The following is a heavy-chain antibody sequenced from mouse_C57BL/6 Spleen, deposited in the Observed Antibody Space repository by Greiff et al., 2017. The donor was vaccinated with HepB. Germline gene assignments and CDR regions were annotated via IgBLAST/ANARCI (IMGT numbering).Heavy chain of an antibody. V-gene: IGHV1-52*01. D-gene: IGHD2-4*01. Sequence: QVQLQQPGAELVRPGSSVKLSCKASGYTFTSYWMHWVKQRPIQGLEWIGNIDPSDSETHYNQKFKDKATLTVDKSSSTAYMQLSSLTSEDSAVYYCARSEGLEGYFDVWGTGTTVTVSS. CDR3: ARSEGLEGYFDV. J-gene: IGHJ1*03. CDR2: IDPSDSET. CDR1: GYTFTSYW.